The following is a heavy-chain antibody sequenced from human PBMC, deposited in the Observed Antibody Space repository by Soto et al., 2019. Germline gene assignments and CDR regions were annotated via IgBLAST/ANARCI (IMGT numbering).Heavy chain of an antibody. V-gene: IGHV3-11*01. CDR3: AILGYCSTTSCTARSLYYYGMDV. D-gene: IGHD2-2*01. CDR2: ISGSGSTI. J-gene: IGHJ6*02. CDR1: GFTFSDYH. Sequence: QVQLLESGGGLVKPGGSLTLSCAASGFTFSDYHMNWFRQAPGKGLEWLSYISGSGSTIYYADSVKGRFAISRDNAKNSLYLQMTSLRAVDTAVYYCAILGYCSTTSCTARSLYYYGMDVWGQGTTDTVSS.